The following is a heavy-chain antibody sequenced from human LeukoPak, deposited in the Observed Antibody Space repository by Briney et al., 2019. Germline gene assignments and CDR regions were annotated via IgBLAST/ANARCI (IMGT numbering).Heavy chain of an antibody. CDR1: GYSFTSYY. D-gene: IGHD6-13*01. CDR2: INPSGGST. Sequence: ASVKVSCKASGYSFTSYYMHWVRQAPGQGLEWMGIINPSGGSTSYAQKFQGRVTMTRDTSTSTVYMELSSLRSEDTAVYYCARGIAAAGTPAPSPFDYWGQGTLVTVSS. V-gene: IGHV1-46*01. J-gene: IGHJ4*02. CDR3: ARGIAAAGTPAPSPFDY.